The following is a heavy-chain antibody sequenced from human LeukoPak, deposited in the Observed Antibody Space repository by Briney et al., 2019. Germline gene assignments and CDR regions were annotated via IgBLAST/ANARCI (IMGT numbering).Heavy chain of an antibody. CDR2: IYYSGST. CDR1: GGSISSGDYY. J-gene: IGHJ5*02. Sequence: SETLSLTCTVSGGSISSGDYYWSWIRQPPGKGLEWIGYIYYSGSTYYNPSLKSRVTISVDTSKNQFSLKLSSVTAADTAVYYCARDDSTTYYDFWSGYYGWYWFDPWGQGTLVTVSS. V-gene: IGHV4-30-4*08. CDR3: ARDDSTTYYDFWSGYYGWYWFDP. D-gene: IGHD3-3*01.